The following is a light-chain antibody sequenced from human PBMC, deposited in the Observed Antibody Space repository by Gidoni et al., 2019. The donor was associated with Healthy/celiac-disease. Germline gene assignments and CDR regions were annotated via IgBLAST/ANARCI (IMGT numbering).Light chain of an antibody. CDR1: SLRSYY. CDR2: GKN. V-gene: IGLV3-19*01. J-gene: IGLJ2*01. Sequence: SSELTQDPAVFVSLGQTVRITCQGDSLRSYYASWYPQKPGQAPVLVIYGKNNRPSGIPDRFSGSSSGNTASLTITGAQAEDEADYYCNSRDSSGNHVVFGGGTKLTVL. CDR3: NSRDSSGNHVV.